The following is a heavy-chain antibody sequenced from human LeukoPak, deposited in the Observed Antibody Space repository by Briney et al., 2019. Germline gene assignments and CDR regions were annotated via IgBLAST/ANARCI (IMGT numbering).Heavy chain of an antibody. CDR1: GYTFTGYY. V-gene: IGHV1-2*02. CDR3: ARTGDSFGAMGNYYYYYYMDV. J-gene: IGHJ6*03. CDR2: INLNSGGT. D-gene: IGHD7-27*01. Sequence: ASVKVSCKASGYTFTGYYMHWVRQAPGQGLEWMGWINLNSGGTNYAQKFQGRVTMTRDTSISTAYMELSRLRSDDTAVYYCARTGDSFGAMGNYYYYYYMDVWGKGTTVTVSS.